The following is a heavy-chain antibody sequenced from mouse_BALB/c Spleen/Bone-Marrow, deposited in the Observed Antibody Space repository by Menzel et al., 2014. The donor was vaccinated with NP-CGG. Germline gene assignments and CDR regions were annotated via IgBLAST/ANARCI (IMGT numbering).Heavy chain of an antibody. CDR2: ISSGGGST. V-gene: IGHV5-12-1*01. J-gene: IGHJ1*01. CDR1: GFAFSSYD. Sequence: EVKVVESGGGLVKPGGSLKLSCAASGFAFSSYDMSWVRRTPEKRLEWVAYISSGGGSTYYPDTVKGRFTISRDNAKNTLYLQMSSLKSEDTAMYYCARHKLGRWYFDVWGAGTTVTVSS. D-gene: IGHD4-1*01. CDR3: ARHKLGRWYFDV.